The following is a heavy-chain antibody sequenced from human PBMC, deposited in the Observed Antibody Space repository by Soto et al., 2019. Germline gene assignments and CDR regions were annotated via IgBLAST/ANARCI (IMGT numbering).Heavy chain of an antibody. CDR1: GYTFTSYA. CDR2: INAGNGNT. V-gene: IGHV1-3*01. Sequence: EASVKVSCKASGYTFTSYAMHWVRQAPGQRLEWMGWINAGNGNTKYSQKFQGRVTITRDTSASTAYMELSSLRSEDTAVYYCARVKLGYCISTSCYHDYWGQGTLVTVSS. CDR3: ARVKLGYCISTSCYHDY. J-gene: IGHJ4*02. D-gene: IGHD2-2*01.